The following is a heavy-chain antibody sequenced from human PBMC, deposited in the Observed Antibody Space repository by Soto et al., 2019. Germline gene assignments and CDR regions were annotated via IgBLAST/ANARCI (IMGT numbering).Heavy chain of an antibody. D-gene: IGHD1-1*01. CDR2: IYHSGAT. J-gene: IGHJ4*02. CDR1: GDSITNSHW. V-gene: IGHV4-4*02. CDR3: ARDLGTGTDY. Sequence: QVQLQESGPGLVKPSGTLSLTCAVSGDSITNSHWWSWVRQAPGKGLEWIGEIYHSGATTYNPSLKSRATISVDPSNNHFSLKLTSVTAADTAVYFCARDLGTGTDYWGQGTLVTVAS.